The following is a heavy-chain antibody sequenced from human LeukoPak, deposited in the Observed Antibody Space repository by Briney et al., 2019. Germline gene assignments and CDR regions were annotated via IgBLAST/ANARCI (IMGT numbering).Heavy chain of an antibody. D-gene: IGHD3-3*01. CDR2: IYYSGST. J-gene: IGHJ4*02. Sequence: PSETLSLTCTVSGGSISSSSYYWGWIRQPPGTGLEWIGSIYYSGSTYYNPSLKSRVTISVDTSKNQFSLKLSSVTAADTAVYYCWTYYDFWSGYYTGHDYWGQGTLVTVSS. CDR3: WTYYDFWSGYYTGHDY. V-gene: IGHV4-39*01. CDR1: GGSISSSSYY.